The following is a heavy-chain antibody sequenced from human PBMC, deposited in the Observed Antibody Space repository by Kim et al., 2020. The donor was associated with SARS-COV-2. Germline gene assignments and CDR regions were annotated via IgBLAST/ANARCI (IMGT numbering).Heavy chain of an antibody. CDR1: GFTIGDYV. CDR3: TRASDYVWGNYRYFYFDY. J-gene: IGHJ4*02. Sequence: GGSLRLSCTASGFTIGDYVMTWVRQAPGKGLEWVGFIRSKVYGGTTEYAASVRGRFTISSDDSKNIAYLQMNSLSTEDTAMYYCTRASDYVWGNYRYFYFDYWGQGILVTVSS. CDR2: IRSKVYGGTT. V-gene: IGHV3-49*04. D-gene: IGHD3-16*02.